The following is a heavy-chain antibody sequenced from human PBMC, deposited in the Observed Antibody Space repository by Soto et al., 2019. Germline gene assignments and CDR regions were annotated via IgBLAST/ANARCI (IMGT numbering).Heavy chain of an antibody. D-gene: IGHD3-22*01. J-gene: IGHJ4*02. Sequence: PGGSLRLSCAASGFTFSSYAMSWVRQAPGKGLEWVSAISGSGGSTYYADSVKGRFTISRDNSKNTLYLQMNSLRVEDTAVYYCAKSFPYYYDSSGYSNDYWGQGTLVTVSS. CDR2: ISGSGGST. V-gene: IGHV3-23*01. CDR1: GFTFSSYA. CDR3: AKSFPYYYDSSGYSNDY.